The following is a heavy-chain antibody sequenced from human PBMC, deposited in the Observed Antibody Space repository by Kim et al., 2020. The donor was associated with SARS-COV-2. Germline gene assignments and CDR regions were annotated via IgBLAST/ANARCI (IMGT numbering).Heavy chain of an antibody. CDR2: ISSSSTI. Sequence: GGSLRLSCAASGFTFSSYSMNWVRQAPGKGLEWVSYISSSSTIYYADSVKGRFTISRDNAKNSLYLQMNSLRAEDTAVYYCAGGGSRYYYDSSGYPHNFDYWGQGTLVTVSS. V-gene: IGHV3-48*04. CDR1: GFTFSSYS. J-gene: IGHJ4*02. CDR3: AGGGSRYYYDSSGYPHNFDY. D-gene: IGHD3-22*01.